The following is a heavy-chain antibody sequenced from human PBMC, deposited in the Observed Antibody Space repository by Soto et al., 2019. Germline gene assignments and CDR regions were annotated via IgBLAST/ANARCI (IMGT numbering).Heavy chain of an antibody. V-gene: IGHV4-31*03. J-gene: IGHJ4*02. CDR3: ASLGSSSWHIDY. Sequence: SETLSLTCTVSGGSISSGGYYWSWIRQHPGKGLEWIGYIYYSGSTYYNPSLKSRVTISVDTSKNQFSLKLSSVTAADTAVYYCASLGSSSWHIDYWGQGTLVTVSS. CDR1: GGSISSGGYY. D-gene: IGHD6-13*01. CDR2: IYYSGST.